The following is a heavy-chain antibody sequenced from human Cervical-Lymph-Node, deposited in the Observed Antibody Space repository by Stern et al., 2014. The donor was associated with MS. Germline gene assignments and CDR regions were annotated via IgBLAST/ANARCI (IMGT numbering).Heavy chain of an antibody. J-gene: IGHJ5*01. V-gene: IGHV3-30*04. CDR3: AQDPWVASRGWFQS. D-gene: IGHD2-15*01. CDR2: ISSDGRTE. CDR1: GFTFRSYA. Sequence: QMQLVQSGGGVVQPGGSLRLSWAASGFTFRSYAMHWVRQAPGEGLEWGAVISSDGRTEYYVDSVKGRFTISRDNSKDTLYLQVNSLRPEDTAIYYCAQDPWVASRGWFQSWGQGTLLTVSS.